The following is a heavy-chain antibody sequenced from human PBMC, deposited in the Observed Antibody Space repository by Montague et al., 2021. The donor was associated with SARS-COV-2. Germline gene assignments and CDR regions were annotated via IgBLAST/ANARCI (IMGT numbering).Heavy chain of an antibody. D-gene: IGHD6-13*01. CDR1: GGSTSSDGYY. CDR3: ARDVGWYSSSWFDY. CDR2: IYYSGST. V-gene: IGHV4-31*03. Sequence: TLSLTCTVSGGSTSSDGYYWSWIRQHPGKGLEWIGYIYYSGSTYYXPSLKSRVTISVDTSKNQFSLKLSSVTAADTAVYYCARDVGWYSSSWFDYWGQGTLVTVSS. J-gene: IGHJ4*02.